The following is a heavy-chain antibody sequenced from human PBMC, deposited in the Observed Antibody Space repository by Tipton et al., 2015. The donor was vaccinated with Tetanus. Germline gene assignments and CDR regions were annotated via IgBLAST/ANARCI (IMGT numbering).Heavy chain of an antibody. J-gene: IGHJ6*02. CDR1: GFTFSGYG. V-gene: IGHV3-66*01. D-gene: IGHD1-14*01. CDR3: AGPSTVYYYYGMDV. CDR2: IYSGGST. Sequence: SLRLSCAASGFTFSGYGMQWVRQAPGKGLEWVSVIYSGGSTYYADSVKGRFTISRDNSKNTLYLQMNSLRAEDTAVYYCAGPSTVYYYYGMDVWGQGTTVTVS.